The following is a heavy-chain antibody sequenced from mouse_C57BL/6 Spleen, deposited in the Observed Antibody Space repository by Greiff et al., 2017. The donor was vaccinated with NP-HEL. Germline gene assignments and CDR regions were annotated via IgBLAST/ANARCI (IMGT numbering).Heavy chain of an antibody. D-gene: IGHD2-9*01. V-gene: IGHV1-74*01. Sequence: QVQLQQPGAELVKPGASVKVSCKASGYTFTSYWMHWVKQRPGQGLEWIGRIHPSDSDTNYNQKFKGKATLTVDKSSSTAYMQLISLTSEDSAVYYCAPAYYGYAFDVWGTGTTVTVSS. CDR1: GYTFTSYW. J-gene: IGHJ1*03. CDR3: APAYYGYAFDV. CDR2: IHPSDSDT.